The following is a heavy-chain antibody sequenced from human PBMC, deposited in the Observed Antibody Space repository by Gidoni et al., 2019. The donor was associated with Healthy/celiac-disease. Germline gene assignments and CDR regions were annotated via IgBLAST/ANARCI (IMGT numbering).Heavy chain of an antibody. J-gene: IGHJ3*02. CDR3: ASFGGRVGPWPGDVGADAFDI. CDR1: GFTFSSYS. CDR2: ISSSRSYI. D-gene: IGHD3-10*01. V-gene: IGHV3-21*01. Sequence: EVQLVESGGGLVKPGGSLRLSCAASGFTFSSYSMNWVRQAPGKGLELVSSISSSRSYIYYADSVKGRFTISRDNAKNSLYLQMNSLRAEDTAVYYCASFGGRVGPWPGDVGADAFDIWGQGTMVTVSS.